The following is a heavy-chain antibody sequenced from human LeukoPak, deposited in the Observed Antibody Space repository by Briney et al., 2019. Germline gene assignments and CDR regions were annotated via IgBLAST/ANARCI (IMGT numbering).Heavy chain of an antibody. V-gene: IGHV4-34*01. CDR2: INHSGST. J-gene: IGHJ6*03. Sequence: NSSETLSLTCAVYGGSFSGYYWSWIRQPPGKGLEWIGEINHSGSTNYNPSLKSRVTISVDTSKNQFSLKLSSVTAADTAVYYCARLYGSGSYLHASYYYYMDVWGKGTTVTISS. CDR1: GGSFSGYY. CDR3: ARLYGSGSYLHASYYYYMDV. D-gene: IGHD3-10*01.